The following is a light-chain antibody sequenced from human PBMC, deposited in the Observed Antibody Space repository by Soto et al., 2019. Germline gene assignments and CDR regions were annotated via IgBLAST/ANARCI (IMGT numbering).Light chain of an antibody. V-gene: IGKV3D-15*01. Sequence: EIVLTQSPGTLSLSPGERATLSCRASQSVGINYLAWYQQRPGQAPRLLIYGASSRATGIPDRFSGSGSGTEFTLTISSLQSEDFAVYYCQQYNNWPPLTFGGGTKVEIK. J-gene: IGKJ4*01. CDR2: GAS. CDR3: QQYNNWPPLT. CDR1: QSVGIN.